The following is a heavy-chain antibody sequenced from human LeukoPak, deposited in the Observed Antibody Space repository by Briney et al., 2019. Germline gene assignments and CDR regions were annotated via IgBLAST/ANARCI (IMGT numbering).Heavy chain of an antibody. CDR1: GYTFIGYY. D-gene: IGHD4-17*01. CDR3: ARGASLDYGDYDY. Sequence: ASVKVSCKASGYTFIGYYIHWVRQAPGQGLEWMGWINPNSGGTTYAQKFQGRVTMTRDTSISTAYMELSRLRSDDTALYYCARGASLDYGDYDYWGQGTLVTVSS. CDR2: INPNSGGT. J-gene: IGHJ4*02. V-gene: IGHV1-2*02.